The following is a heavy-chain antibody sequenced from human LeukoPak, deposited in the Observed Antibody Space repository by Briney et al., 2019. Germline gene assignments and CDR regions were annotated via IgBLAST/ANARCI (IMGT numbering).Heavy chain of an antibody. D-gene: IGHD5-12*01. CDR1: GFTFSGYW. J-gene: IGHJ4*02. V-gene: IGHV3-74*01. Sequence: PGGSLRLSCAASGFTFSGYWMHWVRQAPGKGLVWVSRINSDGSSTSYADSVKGRFTISRDNSKNTLYVQMSSLRAEDTAVFYCVKGGAVVANNFFAYWGQGTLVTVSS. CDR3: VKGGAVVANNFFAY. CDR2: INSDGSST.